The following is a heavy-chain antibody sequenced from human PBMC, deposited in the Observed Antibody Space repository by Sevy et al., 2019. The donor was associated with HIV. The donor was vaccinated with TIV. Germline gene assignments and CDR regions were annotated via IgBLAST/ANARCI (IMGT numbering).Heavy chain of an antibody. CDR3: ASVVKNDFWDGHVNYYGLDV. V-gene: IGHV3-15*01. CDR2: IKSKTEGGTA. Sequence: GGSLRLSCAASGFTFNYAWMSWVRQAPGKGLEWVGRIKSKTEGGTADYAEHVKGRFTISRENSENTLYLQMNSLKTEDTAVYYCASVVKNDFWDGHVNYYGLDVWGQGTTVTVSS. CDR1: GFTFNYAW. D-gene: IGHD3-3*01. J-gene: IGHJ6*02.